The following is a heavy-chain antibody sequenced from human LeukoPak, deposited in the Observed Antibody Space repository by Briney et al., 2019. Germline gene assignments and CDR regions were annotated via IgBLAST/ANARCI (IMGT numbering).Heavy chain of an antibody. CDR3: ASQFWWAAVAGTAPDY. J-gene: IGHJ4*02. V-gene: IGHV3-15*01. CDR1: GFTFSNAW. D-gene: IGHD6-19*01. CDR2: IKSKTDGGTT. Sequence: GGSLRLSCAASGFTFSNAWMSWVRQAPGKGLEWVGRIKSKTDGGTTDYAAPVKGRFTISRDDSKNTLYLQMNSLKTEDTAVYYCASQFWWAAVAGTAPDYWGQGTLVTVSS.